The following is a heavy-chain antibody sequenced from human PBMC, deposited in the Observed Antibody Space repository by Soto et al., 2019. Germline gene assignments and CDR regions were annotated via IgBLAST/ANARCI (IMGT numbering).Heavy chain of an antibody. CDR1: GFTFSSYE. CDR3: ARERGSSGYYLEYYYYGMDV. CDR2: ISSSGSTI. J-gene: IGHJ6*02. V-gene: IGHV3-48*03. D-gene: IGHD3-22*01. Sequence: GGSLRLSCAASGFTFSSYEMNWVRQAPGKGLEWVSYISSSGSTIYYADSVKGRFTISRDNAKNSLYLQMNSLRAEDTAVYYCARERGSSGYYLEYYYYGMDVWGQGTMVTVSS.